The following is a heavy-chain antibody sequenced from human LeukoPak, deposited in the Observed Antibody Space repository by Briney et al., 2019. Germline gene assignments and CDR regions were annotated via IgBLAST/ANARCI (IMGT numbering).Heavy chain of an antibody. J-gene: IGHJ4*02. CDR1: GFTLRGYW. V-gene: IGHV3-74*01. Sequence: GGSLRLSCGASGFTLRGYWVHLVRQVPGKGLVWVSRISGDGSDTRYADFVKGRFTISRDNAKNTVYLQMNSLRAEDTAVYFCARDVEDSRTGGLDCWGQGTLVTVSS. D-gene: IGHD3-22*01. CDR3: ARDVEDSRTGGLDC. CDR2: ISGDGSDT.